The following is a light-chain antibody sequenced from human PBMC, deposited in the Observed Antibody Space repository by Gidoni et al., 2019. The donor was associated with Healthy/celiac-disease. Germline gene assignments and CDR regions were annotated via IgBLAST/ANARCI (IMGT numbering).Light chain of an antibody. J-gene: IGLJ2*01. CDR2: YDS. CDR3: QVWDSSSDPGV. V-gene: IGLV3-21*04. CDR1: NIGSKS. Sequence: SYVLTPPPSVSVAPGKTARITCGGNNIGSKSVHWYQQKPGQAPVLVIYYDSDRPSGIPERFSGSNSGNTATLTISRVEAGDEADYYCQVWDSSSDPGVFGGGTKLTVL.